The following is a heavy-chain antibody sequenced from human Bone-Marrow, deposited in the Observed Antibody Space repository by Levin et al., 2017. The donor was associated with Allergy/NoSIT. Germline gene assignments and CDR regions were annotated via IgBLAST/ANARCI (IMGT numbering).Heavy chain of an antibody. CDR2: IYPGDSDT. CDR1: GYSFTSYW. CDR3: ARLSTGTIRGWFDP. J-gene: IGHJ5*02. V-gene: IGHV5-51*01. D-gene: IGHD1-7*01. Sequence: ASVKVSCKGSGYSFTSYWIGWVRQMPGKGLEWMGIIYPGDSDTRYSPSFQGQVTISADKSISTAYLQWSSLKASDTAMYYCARLSTGTIRGWFDPWGQGTLVTVSS.